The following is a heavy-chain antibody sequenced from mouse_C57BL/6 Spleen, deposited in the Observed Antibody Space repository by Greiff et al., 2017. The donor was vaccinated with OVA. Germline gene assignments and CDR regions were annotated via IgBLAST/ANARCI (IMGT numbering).Heavy chain of an antibody. Sequence: EVKVVESGGGLVKPGGSLKLSCAASGFTFSSYAMSWVRQTPEKRLEWVATISDGGSYTYYPDNVKGRFTISRDNAKNNLYLQMSHLKSEDTAMYYCARDCDGYYPAWFAYWGQGTLVTVSA. D-gene: IGHD2-3*01. J-gene: IGHJ3*01. V-gene: IGHV5-4*01. CDR2: ISDGGSYT. CDR3: ARDCDGYYPAWFAY. CDR1: GFTFSSYA.